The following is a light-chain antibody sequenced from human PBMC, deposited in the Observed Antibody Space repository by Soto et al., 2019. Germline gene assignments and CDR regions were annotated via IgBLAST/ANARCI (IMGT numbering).Light chain of an antibody. Sequence: DIQMTHSPSTLSASVGDRVTITFRASQSISSWLAWYQQKPGKAPKLLIYDASNLESGVPSRFSGGGSGTEFSLTISSLQPDDFATYYCQQYNYFWAFGQGTKVDIK. J-gene: IGKJ1*01. CDR1: QSISSW. V-gene: IGKV1-5*01. CDR3: QQYNYFWA. CDR2: DAS.